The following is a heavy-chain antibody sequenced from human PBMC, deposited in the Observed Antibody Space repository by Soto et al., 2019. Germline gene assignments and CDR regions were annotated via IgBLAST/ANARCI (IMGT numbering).Heavy chain of an antibody. CDR2: IYYSGST. Sequence: QLQLQESGPGLVKPSETLSLTCTVSGGSISSSSYYWDWIRQPPGKGLEWIGRIYYSGSTYYNPSLKSRVTRSVDTSKNQFSVKLSSVTAADTAVYYCARQGDSSGYYYFQHWGQGTLVTVSS. V-gene: IGHV4-39*01. CDR1: GGSISSSSYY. CDR3: ARQGDSSGYYYFQH. J-gene: IGHJ1*01. D-gene: IGHD3-22*01.